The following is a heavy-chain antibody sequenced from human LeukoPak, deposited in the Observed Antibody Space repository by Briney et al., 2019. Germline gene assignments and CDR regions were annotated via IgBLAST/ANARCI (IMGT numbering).Heavy chain of an antibody. V-gene: IGHV1-8*02. D-gene: IGHD4-17*01. J-gene: IGHJ2*01. CDR2: MNPNSGNT. CDR1: GGTFSSYA. CDR3: ARGITVTTSYWYFDL. Sequence: GASVKVSCEASGGTFSSYAISWVRQATGQGLEWMGWMNPNSGNTGYAQKFQGRVTMTRNTSISTAYMELSSLRSEDTAVYYCARGITVTTSYWYFDLWGRGTLVTVSS.